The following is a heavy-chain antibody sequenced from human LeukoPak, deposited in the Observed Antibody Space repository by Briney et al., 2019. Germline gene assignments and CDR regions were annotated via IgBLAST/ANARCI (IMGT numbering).Heavy chain of an antibody. CDR3: AKDIARTTVAAFDY. J-gene: IGHJ4*02. Sequence: PGRSLRLSCAASGFTFRAYPMHWVRQAPGKGLEWVAVISHDGSNKYYADSVKGRFTISRDNAKNSLYLQMNSLRAEDTALYYCAKDIARTTVAAFDYWGQGTLVTVSS. V-gene: IGHV3-30*04. CDR1: GFTFRAYP. CDR2: ISHDGSNK. D-gene: IGHD6-19*01.